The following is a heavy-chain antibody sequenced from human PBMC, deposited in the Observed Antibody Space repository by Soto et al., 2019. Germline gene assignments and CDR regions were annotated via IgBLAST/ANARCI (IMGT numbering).Heavy chain of an antibody. J-gene: IGHJ3*02. CDR2: INHSGST. D-gene: IGHD2-2*01. V-gene: IGHV4-34*01. CDR3: ARGRGRYCSSTSCLRIHDI. Sequence: QVQLQQWGAGLLKPSETLSLTCAVYGGSFSNYYWSWIRQPPGKGLEWIGEINHSGSTNYNPSLKSRDTISIDTSKNQFSLKLSSVTAADTAVYYCARGRGRYCSSTSCLRIHDIWGQGTMVTVSS. CDR1: GGSFSNYY.